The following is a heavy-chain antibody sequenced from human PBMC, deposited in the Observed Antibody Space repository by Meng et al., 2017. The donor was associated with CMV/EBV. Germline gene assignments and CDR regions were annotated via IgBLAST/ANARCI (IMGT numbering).Heavy chain of an antibody. J-gene: IGHJ6*02. CDR2: ISSSSSYI. CDR1: GFTFSSYS. CDR3: ARDRGGDIAPYYYYGMDV. D-gene: IGHD2-15*01. V-gene: IGHV3-21*01. Sequence: GESLKISYAASGFTFSSYSMNWVRQAPGKGLEWVSSISSSSSYIYYADSVKGRFTISRDNAKNSLYLQMNSLRAEDTAVYYCARDRGGDIAPYYYYGMDVWGQGTTVTVSS.